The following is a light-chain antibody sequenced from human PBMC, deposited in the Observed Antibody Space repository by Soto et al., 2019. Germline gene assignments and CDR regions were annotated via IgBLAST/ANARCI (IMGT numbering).Light chain of an antibody. CDR1: QSISIW. CDR3: QHYNDYSWT. Sequence: DIHMTQSPSTLSASVGDRVTITCRASQSISIWLAWYQQKPGKAPNLLIYKTSSLEIGVTSRFSGSGSGTEFTLTISSLKTDDFATYYCQHYNDYSWTFGQGTKVEIK. V-gene: IGKV1-5*03. CDR2: KTS. J-gene: IGKJ1*01.